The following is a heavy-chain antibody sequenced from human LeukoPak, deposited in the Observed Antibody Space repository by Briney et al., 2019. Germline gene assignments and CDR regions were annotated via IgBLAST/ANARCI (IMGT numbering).Heavy chain of an antibody. D-gene: IGHD3-16*01. J-gene: IGHJ2*01. V-gene: IGHV3-15*01. CDR2: IKSETDGGTT. CDR1: GFTFSSNY. Sequence: AGGSLRLSCAASGFTFSSNYMSWVRQAPGKGLEWVGRIKSETDGGTTYYAAPVKGRFTISRDDSKNTLYPHMNSLQPEDTAVYYCTTANVGLWGRGTVVTVSS. CDR3: TTANVGL.